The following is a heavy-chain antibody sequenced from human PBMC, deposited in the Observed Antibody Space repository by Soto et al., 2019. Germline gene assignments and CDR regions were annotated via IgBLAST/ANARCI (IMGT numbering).Heavy chain of an antibody. CDR2: IYPGDSDT. V-gene: IGHV5-51*01. CDR1: GYSFTSYW. D-gene: IGHD6-13*01. Sequence: PGESLKISCKGSGYSFTSYWMGGGRQMPGKGLEWMGIIYPGDSDTRYSPSFQGQVTISADKSISTAYLQWSSLKASDTAMYYCARLTNLFSSSWFSTFDYWGQGTLVTVSS. J-gene: IGHJ4*02. CDR3: ARLTNLFSSSWFSTFDY.